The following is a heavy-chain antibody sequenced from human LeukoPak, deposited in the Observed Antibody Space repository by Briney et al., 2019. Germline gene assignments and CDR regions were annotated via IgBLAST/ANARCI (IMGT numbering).Heavy chain of an antibody. CDR2: IKSKTDGGTT. Sequence: GGSLRLSCAASGFTFSNAWMSWVRQAPGKGPEWVGRIKSKTDGGTTDYAAPVKGRFTISRDDSKNTLYLQMNSLKTEDTAVYYCTTEYSSGAFDYWGQGTLVTVSS. CDR3: TTEYSSGAFDY. CDR1: GFTFSNAW. D-gene: IGHD6-19*01. V-gene: IGHV3-15*01. J-gene: IGHJ4*02.